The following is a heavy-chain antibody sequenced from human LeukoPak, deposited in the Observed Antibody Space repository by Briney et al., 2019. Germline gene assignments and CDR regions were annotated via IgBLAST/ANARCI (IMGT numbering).Heavy chain of an antibody. CDR3: ARTTTVTTRIGAFDI. J-gene: IGHJ3*02. D-gene: IGHD4-17*01. Sequence: GGSLRLSCAASGFTFSDYYMSWIRQAPGKGLEWVSYISSSGSTIYYADSVKGRFTISGDNAKNSLYLQMNSLRAEDTAVYYCARTTTVTTRIGAFDIWGQGTMVTVSS. V-gene: IGHV3-11*04. CDR2: ISSSGSTI. CDR1: GFTFSDYY.